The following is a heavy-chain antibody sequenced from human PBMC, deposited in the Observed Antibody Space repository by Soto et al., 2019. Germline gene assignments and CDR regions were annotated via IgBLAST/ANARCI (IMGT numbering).Heavy chain of an antibody. CDR1: GFTFSSYG. V-gene: IGHV3-30*18. J-gene: IGHJ6*03. D-gene: IGHD3-3*01. Sequence: GGSLRLSCAASGFTFSSYGMHWVRQAPGKGLEWVAVISYDGSNKYYADSVKGRFTISRENSKNTLYLQMNSLRAEDTAVYYCAKEDEGVDYYYYYMDVWGKGTTVTVSS. CDR3: AKEDEGVDYYYYYMDV. CDR2: ISYDGSNK.